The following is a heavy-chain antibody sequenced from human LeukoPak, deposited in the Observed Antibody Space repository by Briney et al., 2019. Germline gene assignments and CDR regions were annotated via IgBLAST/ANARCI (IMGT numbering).Heavy chain of an antibody. Sequence: GGSLRLSCAASGFTFSSYEMNWVRQAPGKGLEWVSYISSSGSTIYYADSVKGRFTISRDNAKNSLYLQMNSLRAEDTAVYYCARGGTQGRYGDYGSDYYYYYGMDVWGRGTTVTVSS. J-gene: IGHJ6*02. V-gene: IGHV3-48*03. D-gene: IGHD4-17*01. CDR2: ISSSGSTI. CDR3: ARGGTQGRYGDYGSDYYYYYGMDV. CDR1: GFTFSSYE.